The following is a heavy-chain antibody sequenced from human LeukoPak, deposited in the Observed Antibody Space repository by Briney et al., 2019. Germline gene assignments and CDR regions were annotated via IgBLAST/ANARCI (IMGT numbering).Heavy chain of an antibody. CDR2: IRSKGYGGTT. V-gene: IGHV3-49*04. CDR1: GFTFGDYA. D-gene: IGHD3-22*01. CDR3: TRGDYYDSSGYFLLFDD. J-gene: IGHJ4*02. Sequence: GRSLRLSCTASGFTFGDYAMSWVRQAPEKGLEWVGFIRSKGYGGTTEYAASVKGRFTISRDDSKSIAYLQMNSLKTEDTAVYYCTRGDYYDSSGYFLLFDDWGQGTLVTVSS.